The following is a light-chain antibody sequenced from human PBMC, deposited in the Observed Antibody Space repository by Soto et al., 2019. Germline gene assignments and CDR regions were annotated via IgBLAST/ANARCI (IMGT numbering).Light chain of an antibody. CDR2: GAS. V-gene: IGKV3-20*01. Sequence: EIVLTQSPGTLSLSPGVRPTLSCRASQSVSSSYLAWYQQKHGQAPRXXIYGASSRATGIPDRFSGSGSGTDVTITISRLEPEDGEVYDGQQYGSNRWTFGQGTKVDIK. CDR3: QQYGSNRWT. J-gene: IGKJ1*01. CDR1: QSVSSSY.